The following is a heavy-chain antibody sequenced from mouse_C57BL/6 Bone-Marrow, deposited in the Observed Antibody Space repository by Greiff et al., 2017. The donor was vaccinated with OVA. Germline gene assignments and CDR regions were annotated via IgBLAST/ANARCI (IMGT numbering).Heavy chain of an antibody. Sequence: VQLQQSGAELARPGASVKLSCKASGYTFTSYGISWVKQRTGQGLEWIGEIYPRSGNTYYNEKFKGKATLTADKSSSTAYMELRSLTSEDSAVYFCARSHNSAWFAYWGQGTLVTVSA. CDR1: GYTFTSYG. J-gene: IGHJ3*01. D-gene: IGHD3-1*01. V-gene: IGHV1-81*01. CDR2: IYPRSGNT. CDR3: ARSHNSAWFAY.